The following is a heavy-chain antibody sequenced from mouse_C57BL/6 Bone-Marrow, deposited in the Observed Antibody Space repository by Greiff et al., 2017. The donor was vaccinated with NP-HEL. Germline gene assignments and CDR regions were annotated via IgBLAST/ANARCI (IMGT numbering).Heavy chain of an antibody. Sequence: QVQLQQPGAELVMPGASVKLSCKASGYTFTSYWMHWVKQRPGQGLEWIGEIDPSDSYTNYNQKFKGKSTLTVDKSSRTAYMQLSSLTSEDSAVYYCARYGYGQAWFAYWGQGTLVTVSA. CDR2: IDPSDSYT. D-gene: IGHD2-2*01. V-gene: IGHV1-69*01. CDR1: GYTFTSYW. J-gene: IGHJ3*01. CDR3: ARYGYGQAWFAY.